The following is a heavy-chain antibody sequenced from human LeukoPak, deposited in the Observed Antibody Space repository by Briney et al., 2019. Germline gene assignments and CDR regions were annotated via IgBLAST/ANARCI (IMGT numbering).Heavy chain of an antibody. CDR3: ARDNRGWFGELLLYFDY. CDR1: GYTFTGYY. Sequence: ASVKVSCKASGYTFTGYYMHWVRHVPGQGLEWMGWINPNSGGTNYAQKFQGRVTMTRDTSISTAYMELSRLRSDDTAVYYCARDNRGWFGELLLYFDYWGQGTLVTVSS. D-gene: IGHD3-10*01. V-gene: IGHV1-2*02. J-gene: IGHJ4*02. CDR2: INPNSGGT.